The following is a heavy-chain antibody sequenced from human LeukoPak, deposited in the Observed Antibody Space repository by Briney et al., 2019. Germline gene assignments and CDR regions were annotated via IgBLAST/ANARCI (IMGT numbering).Heavy chain of an antibody. CDR2: IWYDGSNK. Sequence: GRSLRLSCAASGFSFSNYGMHWVRQAPCKGLEWVGVIWYDGSNKYYGDSVKGRFTISRDNPENTLYLRVSSLRAEDTAVYSCASGGGDGYNSNYFGYWGQGTLVTVSS. V-gene: IGHV3-33*01. CDR3: ASGGGDGYNSNYFGY. J-gene: IGHJ4*02. D-gene: IGHD5-24*01. CDR1: GFSFSNYG.